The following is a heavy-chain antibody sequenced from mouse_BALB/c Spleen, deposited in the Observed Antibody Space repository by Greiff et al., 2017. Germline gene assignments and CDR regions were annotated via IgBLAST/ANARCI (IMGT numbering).Heavy chain of an antibody. CDR1: GFTFSSYG. D-gene: IGHD2-4*01. V-gene: IGHV5-6*01. Sequence: VQLVESGGDLVKPGGSLKLSCAASGFTFSSYGMSWVRQTPDKRLEWVATISSGGSYTYYPDSVKGRFTISRDNAKNTLYLQMSSLKSEDTAMYYCARRGDMITTGLDYWGQGTTLTVSS. CDR3: ARRGDMITTGLDY. CDR2: ISSGGSYT. J-gene: IGHJ2*01.